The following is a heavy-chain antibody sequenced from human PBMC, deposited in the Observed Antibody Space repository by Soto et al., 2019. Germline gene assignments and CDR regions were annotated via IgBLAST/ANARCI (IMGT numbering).Heavy chain of an antibody. Sequence: EVQLVESGGGLVQPGGSLSLSCAASGFTFSSYSMNWVRQAPGKGLEWVSDISSSSSPIYYADSVKGRFTISRDNAKNSLYLQMNSLRSEDTAVYYCARDLNFGLLDYWGQGTLVTVSS. V-gene: IGHV3-48*01. J-gene: IGHJ4*02. CDR3: ARDLNFGLLDY. CDR2: ISSSSSPI. D-gene: IGHD3-10*01. CDR1: GFTFSSYS.